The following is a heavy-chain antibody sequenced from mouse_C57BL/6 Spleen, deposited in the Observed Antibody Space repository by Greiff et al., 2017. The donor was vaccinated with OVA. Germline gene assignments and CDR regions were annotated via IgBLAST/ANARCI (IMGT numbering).Heavy chain of an antibody. CDR3: AMGSPYAMDY. V-gene: IGHV5-12*01. J-gene: IGHJ4*01. CDR2: ISNGGGST. CDR1: GFTFSDYY. D-gene: IGHD1-1*02. Sequence: EVMLVESGGGLVQPGGSLKLSCAASGFTFSDYYMYWVRQTPEKRLEWVAYISNGGGSTYYPDTVKGRFTISRDNAKNTLYLQMSRLKSEDTAMYYCAMGSPYAMDYWGQGTSVTVSS.